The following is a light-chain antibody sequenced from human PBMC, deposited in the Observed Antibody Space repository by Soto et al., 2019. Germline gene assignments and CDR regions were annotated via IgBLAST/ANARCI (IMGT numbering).Light chain of an antibody. V-gene: IGKV3D-20*01. CDR2: DAS. J-gene: IGKJ2*01. CDR1: QSVSSSY. CDR3: QQYGTSPYS. Sequence: EIVLTQSPATLSLSPGERATLSCGASQSVSSSYLAWYQQKPGLAPRLLIYDASSRATGIPDRFSGRGSGTDFTLTISRLEPEDFPVYYCQQYGTSPYSFGQGTKLEIK.